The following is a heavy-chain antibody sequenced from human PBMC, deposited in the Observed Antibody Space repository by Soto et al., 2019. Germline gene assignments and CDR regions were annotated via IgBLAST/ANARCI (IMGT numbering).Heavy chain of an antibody. Sequence: GASVKVSCEASGYTFTSYDINWVRQANGQGLEWMGWMNPNSGNTGYAQKFQGRVTMTRNTSISTAYMELSSLRSEDTAVYYCARELRRIAVAVPGYWGQGTLVTVSS. CDR3: ARELRRIAVAVPGY. J-gene: IGHJ4*02. CDR2: MNPNSGNT. V-gene: IGHV1-8*01. CDR1: GYTFTSYD. D-gene: IGHD6-19*01.